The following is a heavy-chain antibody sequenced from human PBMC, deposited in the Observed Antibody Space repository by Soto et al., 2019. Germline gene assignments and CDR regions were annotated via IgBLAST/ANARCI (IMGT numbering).Heavy chain of an antibody. CDR1: GFTFSSYR. D-gene: IGHD4-4*01. V-gene: IGHV3-21*01. J-gene: IGHJ4*02. CDR2: ISGSGNYT. Sequence: PGGSLRLSWAASGFTFSSYRVNWVRQSPGKGLEWVSSISGSGNYTHYADFPRGRFTISRDNAKTSLYLQMNSLRAEETAVYYCAREGINNYHEYYFDSWGQGTVVTVSS. CDR3: AREGINNYHEYYFDS.